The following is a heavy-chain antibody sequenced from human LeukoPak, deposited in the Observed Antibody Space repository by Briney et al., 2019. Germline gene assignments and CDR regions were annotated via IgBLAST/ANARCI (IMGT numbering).Heavy chain of an antibody. Sequence: SETLSLTCTVSGGSISSYYWSWIRQPPGKGLEWIGYIYYSGSTNYNPSLKSRVTMSLDTSKNQFSLKLSSVTAADTAVYYCAREVSCTSCYERYFDYWGQGTPVTVSS. D-gene: IGHD2-2*01. CDR3: AREVSCTSCYERYFDY. CDR2: IYYSGST. V-gene: IGHV4-59*12. J-gene: IGHJ4*02. CDR1: GGSISSYY.